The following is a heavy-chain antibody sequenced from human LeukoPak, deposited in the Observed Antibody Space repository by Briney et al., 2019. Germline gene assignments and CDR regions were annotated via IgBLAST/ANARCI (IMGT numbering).Heavy chain of an antibody. D-gene: IGHD3-9*01. CDR3: ARVPRYYDILTGYLSAYGMDV. Sequence: GGSLRLSCAASGFTVSSNYMSWIRQAPGEGLEWVLYISSNSSYTNYADSVKGRFTISRDNAKNSLYLQMNSLRAEDTAVYYCARVPRYYDILTGYLSAYGMDVWGQGTTVTVSS. CDR1: GFTVSSNY. J-gene: IGHJ6*02. V-gene: IGHV3-11*05. CDR2: ISSNSSYT.